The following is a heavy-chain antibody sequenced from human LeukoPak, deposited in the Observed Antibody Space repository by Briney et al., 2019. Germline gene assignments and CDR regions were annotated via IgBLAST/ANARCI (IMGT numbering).Heavy chain of an antibody. CDR2: IYPGDSDT. V-gene: IGHV5-51*01. CDR1: GYSFSNYW. Sequence: GESLKISCKGSGYSFSNYWIGWVRQMPGKGLEWMGIIYPGDSDTRYSPSFQGQVTISADKSISTAYLQWSSLKASDTAMYYCATLGGDGYNYGYFDYWGQGTLVTVSS. CDR3: ATLGGDGYNYGYFDY. J-gene: IGHJ4*02. D-gene: IGHD5-24*01.